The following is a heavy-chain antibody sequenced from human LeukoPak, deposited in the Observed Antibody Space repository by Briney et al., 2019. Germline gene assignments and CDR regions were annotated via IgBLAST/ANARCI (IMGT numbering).Heavy chain of an antibody. CDR1: GFTFSDYY. V-gene: IGHV3-11*06. CDR2: ISDSSGYT. J-gene: IGHJ4*02. D-gene: IGHD4-23*01. Sequence: GGSLRLSCAASGFTFSDYYMSWIRQAPGKGLEWVSYISDSSGYTNYADSVKGRFTISRDNAKNSLYLQMYSLRAEDTAVYYCARGIRLTSVVEYLFWGQGTLVTVSS. CDR3: ARGIRLTSVVEYLF.